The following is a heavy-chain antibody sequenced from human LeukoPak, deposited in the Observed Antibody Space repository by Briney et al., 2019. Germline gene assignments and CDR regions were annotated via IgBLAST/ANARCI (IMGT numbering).Heavy chain of an antibody. CDR1: GGSISSYY. CDR2: ISYSGGT. J-gene: IGHJ4*02. D-gene: IGHD3-22*01. V-gene: IGHV4-59*01. Sequence: SETLSLTCTVSGGSISSYYWSWIRQPPGKGLEWIGYISYSGGTNYNPSLKSRVTISLDTSKNQFSLKLSSVTAADTAVYYCASGRDTSGYYFYFDYWGQGTLVTVSS. CDR3: ASGRDTSGYYFYFDY.